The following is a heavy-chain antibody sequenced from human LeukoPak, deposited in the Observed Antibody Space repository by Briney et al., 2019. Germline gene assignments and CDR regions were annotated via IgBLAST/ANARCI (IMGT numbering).Heavy chain of an antibody. Sequence: SETLSPTCAVSGVSFNDYYWSWVRQTPGKGLEWIGEINHSGYTNDSPSLKSRVTLSIDTSRKQFSLNLRSVTVADSGIYYCTRMTTGHDYWGQGTLVTVSS. D-gene: IGHD4-17*01. CDR2: INHSGYT. V-gene: IGHV4-34*01. CDR3: TRMTTGHDY. J-gene: IGHJ4*02. CDR1: GVSFNDYY.